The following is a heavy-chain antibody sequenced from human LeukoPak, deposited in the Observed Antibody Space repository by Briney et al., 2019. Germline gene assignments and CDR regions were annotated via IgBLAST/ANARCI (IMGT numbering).Heavy chain of an antibody. CDR2: IYYSGST. CDR1: GGSISSHY. D-gene: IGHD4-17*01. J-gene: IGHJ4*02. V-gene: IGHV4-59*11. Sequence: SETLSLTCTVSGGSISSHYWSWIRQPPGKGLEWIGYIYYSGSTNYNPSLNSRVTISVDTSKNQFSLKLSSVTAADTAVYYCARGFGAVTTDWGQGTLVTVSS. CDR3: ARGFGAVTTD.